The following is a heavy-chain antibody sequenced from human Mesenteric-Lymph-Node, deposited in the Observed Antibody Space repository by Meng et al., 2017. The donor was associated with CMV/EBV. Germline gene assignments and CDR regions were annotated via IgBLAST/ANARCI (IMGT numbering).Heavy chain of an antibody. CDR1: GGSISSGGYY. Sequence: SETLSLTCTVSGGSISSGGYYWSWIRQHPGKGLEWIAYIYYSGRIYYNPSLKSRLTISTDASKNQFSLKLTSVAAADTAVYYCAREIGDGRAMGYWGQGTLVTVSS. CDR2: IYYSGRI. D-gene: IGHD3-10*01. V-gene: IGHV4-31*03. J-gene: IGHJ4*02. CDR3: AREIGDGRAMGY.